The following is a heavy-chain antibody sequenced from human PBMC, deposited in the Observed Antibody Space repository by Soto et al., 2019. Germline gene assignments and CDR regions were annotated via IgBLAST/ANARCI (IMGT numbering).Heavy chain of an antibody. CDR1: GGSISSGGYY. D-gene: IGHD3-10*01. CDR3: ARRPYYGSGSYSRGGMDV. V-gene: IGHV4-31*03. CDR2: IYYSGST. Sequence: KPSETLSLTCTVSGGSISSGGYYWSWIRQHPGKGLEWIGYIYYSGSTYYNPSLKSRVTISVDTSKNQFSLKLSSVTAADTAVYYCARRPYYGSGSYSRGGMDVWGQGTTVTVSS. J-gene: IGHJ6*02.